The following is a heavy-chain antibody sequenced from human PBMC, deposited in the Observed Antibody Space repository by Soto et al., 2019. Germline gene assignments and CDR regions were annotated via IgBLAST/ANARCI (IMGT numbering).Heavy chain of an antibody. V-gene: IGHV3-30*18. CDR1: GFTFSTYD. CDR3: AKDRWRGHAIGY. D-gene: IGHD3-3*01. Sequence: QVQLVESGGGVVQPGTSLRLSCAASGFTFSTYDMHWVRRAPGKGLEWVAIISYNGNNQHYIDAVKGRFTISRDNSKNTLYLQMSSLRVEDTAVYYCAKDRWRGHAIGYWGQGTTVTVSS. CDR2: ISYNGNNQ. J-gene: IGHJ4*02.